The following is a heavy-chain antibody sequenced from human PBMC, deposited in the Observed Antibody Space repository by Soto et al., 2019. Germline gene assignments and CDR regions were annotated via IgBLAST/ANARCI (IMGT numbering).Heavy chain of an antibody. J-gene: IGHJ6*02. Sequence: QLQLRESGSGLVKPSETLSLTCTVSGGSISSGGYSWSWIRQSPEKGLEWLGCIYTTGTTYYHPSLKSRVTISVDTSRNQFSLNLTSVTAADTAVYFCARAPPGPSPRWVLWGPGTTVTVSS. D-gene: IGHD3-10*01. V-gene: IGHV4-30-2*06. CDR2: IYTTGTT. CDR3: ARAPPGPSPRWVL. CDR1: GGSISSGGYS.